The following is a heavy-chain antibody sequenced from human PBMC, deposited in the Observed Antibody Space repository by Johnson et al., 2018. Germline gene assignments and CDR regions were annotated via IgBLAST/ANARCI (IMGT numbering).Heavy chain of an antibody. CDR2: ISSSDSYI. Sequence: VQLVQSGGGLVQPGGSLRLSCAASGFTFSLYSMNWVRQAPGKGLEWVSSISSSDSYIYYADSVKGRLTISRDNAKNSLYLQMNSLRAEDTAVYYCAREGQQLVMGAEYFQPWGQGTLVTVSS. D-gene: IGHD6-13*01. CDR3: AREGQQLVMGAEYFQP. V-gene: IGHV3-21*01. CDR1: GFTFSLYS. J-gene: IGHJ1*01.